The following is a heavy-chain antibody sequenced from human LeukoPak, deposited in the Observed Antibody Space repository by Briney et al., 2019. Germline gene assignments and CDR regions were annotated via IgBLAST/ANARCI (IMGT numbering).Heavy chain of an antibody. V-gene: IGHV1-2*02. CDR3: ARTAARRVYNY. CDR1: GYTFTGYY. D-gene: IGHD2-21*02. CDR2: INPNSGGT. J-gene: IGHJ4*02. Sequence: GASVKVSCKASGYTFTGYYMHWVRQAPGQGLEWMGWINPNSGGTNYAQKFQGRVTMTRDTSISTASMELSRLRSYDTAVYYCARTAARRVYNYWGQGTLVTVSS.